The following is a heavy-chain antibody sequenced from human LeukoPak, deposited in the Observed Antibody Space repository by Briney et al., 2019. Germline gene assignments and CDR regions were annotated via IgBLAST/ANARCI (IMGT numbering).Heavy chain of an antibody. CDR3: AKDLYYYDSSGYYLGCDY. CDR2: IRYDGSNK. V-gene: IGHV3-30*02. D-gene: IGHD3-22*01. J-gene: IGHJ4*02. Sequence: PGGSLRLSXAASGFTFSSYGMHWVRQAPGKGLEWVAFIRYDGSNKYYADSVKGRFTISRDNSKNTLYLQMNSLRAEDTAVYYCAKDLYYYDSSGYYLGCDYWGQGTLVTVSS. CDR1: GFTFSSYG.